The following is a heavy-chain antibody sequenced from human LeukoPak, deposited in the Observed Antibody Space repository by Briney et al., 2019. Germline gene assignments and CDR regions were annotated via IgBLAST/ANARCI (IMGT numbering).Heavy chain of an antibody. J-gene: IGHJ4*02. V-gene: IGHV3-20*04. CDR2: INWNGGST. CDR3: ARDMETYYFDY. CDR1: GFTFYDYG. Sequence: GGSLRLSCAASGFTFYDYGMSWVRQAPGKGLEWVSGINWNGGSTGYADSVKGRFTISRDNAKNSLYLQMNSLRAEDTALYYCARDMETYYFDYWGQGTLVTVSS. D-gene: IGHD1-1*01.